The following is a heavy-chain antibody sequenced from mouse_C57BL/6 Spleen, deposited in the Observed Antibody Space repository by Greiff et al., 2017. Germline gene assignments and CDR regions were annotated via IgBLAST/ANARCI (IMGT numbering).Heavy chain of an antibody. Sequence: EVQLQQSGAELVRPGASVKLSCTASGFNIKDDYMHWVKQRPEQGLEWIGWIDPENGDTEYASKFQGKATITADTSSNTAYLQLSSLTFEDTAVYYCTSITTVVATRYFDVWGTGTTVTVSS. J-gene: IGHJ1*03. D-gene: IGHD1-1*01. V-gene: IGHV14-4*01. CDR3: TSITTVVATRYFDV. CDR1: GFNIKDDY. CDR2: IDPENGDT.